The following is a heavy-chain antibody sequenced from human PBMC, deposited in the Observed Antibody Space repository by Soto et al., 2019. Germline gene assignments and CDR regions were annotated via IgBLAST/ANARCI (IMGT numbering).Heavy chain of an antibody. J-gene: IGHJ6*02. V-gene: IGHV1-2*04. CDR2: ITPNSGGT. Sequence: ASVKVSCKASGYTFTGYYMHWVRQAPGQGLEWMGWITPNSGGTNYAQKFQGWVTMTRDTSISTAYMELSRLRSDDTAVYYCARDTPLYGSGSYYNGNYYYYYGMDAWGQGTTVTVSS. CDR1: GYTFTGYY. D-gene: IGHD3-10*01. CDR3: ARDTPLYGSGSYYNGNYYYYYGMDA.